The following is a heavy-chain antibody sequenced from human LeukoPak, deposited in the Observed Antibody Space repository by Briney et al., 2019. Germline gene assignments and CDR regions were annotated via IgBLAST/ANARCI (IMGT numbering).Heavy chain of an antibody. V-gene: IGHV1-2*02. J-gene: IGHJ4*02. D-gene: IGHD5-24*01. CDR1: GYNLIAYY. CDR2: LNPNSGVT. CDR3: ARGNAMATIRVTDY. Sequence: ASVKVSCKASGYNLIAYYIHWVRQAPGEGLEWMGWLNPNSGVTNYAQKFQGRVTMTRDTSISTAYMELSSLRSDDTAVYYCARGNAMATIRVTDYWGQGTLVTVSP.